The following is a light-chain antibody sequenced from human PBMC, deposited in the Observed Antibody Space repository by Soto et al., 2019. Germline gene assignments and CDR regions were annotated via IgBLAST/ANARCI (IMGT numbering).Light chain of an antibody. V-gene: IGKV1-27*01. CDR2: AAS. CDR3: KKYNSAPLT. Sequence: DIQMTQSPSSLSASVGDRVTITCRASQGISNYLAWYQQKPGKVPKLLIYAASTLQSGVPSRFSDSGSGTDFTLTISSLQPADVATYYCKKYNSAPLTFGHGTEVDIK. J-gene: IGKJ1*01. CDR1: QGISNY.